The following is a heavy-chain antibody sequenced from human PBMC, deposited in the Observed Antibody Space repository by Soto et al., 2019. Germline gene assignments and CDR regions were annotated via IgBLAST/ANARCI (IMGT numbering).Heavy chain of an antibody. J-gene: IGHJ6*02. CDR3: ARDPLRYSGHVESAYGMDD. V-gene: IGHV1-3*01. Sequence: ASVKVSCKASGYTFTSYAMHRVRQAPGQRLEWMGWINAGNGNTKYSQKFQGRVTITRDTSASTAYMELSSLRSEDTAVYYCARDPLRYSGHVESAYGMDDWGQGTTVTVSS. D-gene: IGHD5-12*01. CDR1: GYTFTSYA. CDR2: INAGNGNT.